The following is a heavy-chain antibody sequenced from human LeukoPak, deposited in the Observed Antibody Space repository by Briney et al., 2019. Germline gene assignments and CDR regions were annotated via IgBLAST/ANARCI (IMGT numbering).Heavy chain of an antibody. Sequence: GGSLRLSCAASGFTFSSYEMNWVRQAPGKGLEWVSYISSSGSTIYYADSVKGRFTISRDNAKNSLYLQMNSLRAEDTAVYYCARLTGLWFGELLSRNWFDLWGQGTLVTVSS. CDR1: GFTFSSYE. D-gene: IGHD3-10*01. V-gene: IGHV3-48*03. CDR2: ISSSGSTI. J-gene: IGHJ5*02. CDR3: ARLTGLWFGELLSRNWFDL.